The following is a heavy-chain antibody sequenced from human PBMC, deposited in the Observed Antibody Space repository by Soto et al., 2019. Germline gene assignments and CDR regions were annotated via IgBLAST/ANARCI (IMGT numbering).Heavy chain of an antibody. Sequence: QAPLVESGGGVVQPGTSLRVSCAASGFTFGSYVMHWARQAPGKGLEWVAGISNDGKYEHYTDSVKDRFTIARDNSRKTLYLKMSRLRPEDTARYYCATEAESSGHAGTFHRWGQGTLVTVSS. J-gene: IGHJ1*01. D-gene: IGHD3-22*01. CDR3: ATEAESSGHAGTFHR. CDR2: ISNDGKYE. V-gene: IGHV3-30*03. CDR1: GFTFGSYV.